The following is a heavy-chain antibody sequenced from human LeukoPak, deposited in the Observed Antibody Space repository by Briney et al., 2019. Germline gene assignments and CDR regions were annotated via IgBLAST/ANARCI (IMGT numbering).Heavy chain of an antibody. CDR1: GGSISSYY. Sequence: SETLSLTCTVSGGSISSYYWSWIRQPPGKGLEWIGYIYYSGSTNYNPSLKSRVTISVDTSKNQFSLKLSSVTAADTAVYYCARPAAAGSPFYMDVWGKGTTVTVSS. J-gene: IGHJ6*03. CDR2: IYYSGST. CDR3: ARPAAAGSPFYMDV. D-gene: IGHD6-13*01. V-gene: IGHV4-59*08.